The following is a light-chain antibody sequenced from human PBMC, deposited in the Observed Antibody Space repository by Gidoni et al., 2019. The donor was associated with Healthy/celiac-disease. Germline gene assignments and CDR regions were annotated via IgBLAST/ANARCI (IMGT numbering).Light chain of an antibody. CDR3: HQSSSLPIFT. V-gene: IGKV6D-21*02. J-gene: IGKJ3*01. Sequence: EMVMTHSQDYQSVTPQEKVTITCRASQSMSSSLHWYQQKPDQSPKLLIKYASQSIAGVPSRFSGSGSGTDFTLPINSLEAEDAAAYYCHQSSSLPIFTFGPGTKVDIK. CDR1: QSMSSS. CDR2: YAS.